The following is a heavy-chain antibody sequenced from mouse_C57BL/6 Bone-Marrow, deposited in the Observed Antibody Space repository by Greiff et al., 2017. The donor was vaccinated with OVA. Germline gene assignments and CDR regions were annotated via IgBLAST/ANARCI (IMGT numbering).Heavy chain of an antibody. CDR2: ISYDGSN. J-gene: IGHJ3*01. V-gene: IGHV3-6*01. CDR1: GYSITSGYY. Sequence: EVQVVESGPGLVKPSQSLSLTCSVTGYSITSGYYWNWIRQFPGNKLEWMGYISYDGSNNYNPSLKNRISITRDTSTNQVFLKLNSVTTEDTATCTCARAWFAYWGQGTLVTVSA. CDR3: ARAWFAY.